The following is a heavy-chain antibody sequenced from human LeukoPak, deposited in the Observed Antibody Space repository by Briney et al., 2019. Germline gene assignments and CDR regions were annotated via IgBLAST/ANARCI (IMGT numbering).Heavy chain of an antibody. CDR2: IYYRGST. Sequence: SETLSLTCTVSGGSISSYYWSWIRQPPGKGLEWIGYIYYRGSTKYKPSLKSRVTISVDTSKNQFSLKLSSVTAADTAVYYCAGGRFLDAFDIWGQGIMVTVSS. J-gene: IGHJ3*02. V-gene: IGHV4-59*01. CDR1: GGSISSYY. CDR3: AGGRFLDAFDI. D-gene: IGHD3-3*01.